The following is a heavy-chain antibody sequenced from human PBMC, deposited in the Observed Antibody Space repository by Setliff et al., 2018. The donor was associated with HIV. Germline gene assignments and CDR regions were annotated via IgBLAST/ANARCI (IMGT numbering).Heavy chain of an antibody. J-gene: IGHJ4*02. V-gene: IGHV3-48*03. Sequence: GGSLRLSCSASGFNFSIHEMNWFRQSPGKGLEWLAYISATSGTIFYADSVKGRFTISRDNAQKSVYLQVNSLRVEDTAVYYCASLAGWGQGSLVTVSS. CDR3: ASLAG. CDR1: GFNFSIHE. CDR2: ISATSGTI.